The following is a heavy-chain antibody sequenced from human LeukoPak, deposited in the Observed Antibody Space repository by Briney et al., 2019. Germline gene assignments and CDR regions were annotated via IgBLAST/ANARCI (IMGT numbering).Heavy chain of an antibody. CDR3: ARDLGTIFGVAIDY. Sequence: ASVKVSCKASGYTFISYGISWVLQAPGQGLEWMGWISAYNGNTNYAQKLQGRATMTTDTSTSTAYMELRSLRSDDTAVYYCARDLGTIFGVAIDYWGQGTLVTVSS. V-gene: IGHV1-18*01. J-gene: IGHJ4*02. CDR1: GYTFISYG. D-gene: IGHD3-3*01. CDR2: ISAYNGNT.